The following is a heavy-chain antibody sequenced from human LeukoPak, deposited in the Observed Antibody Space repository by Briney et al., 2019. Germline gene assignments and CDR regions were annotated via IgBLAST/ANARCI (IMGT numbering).Heavy chain of an antibody. J-gene: IGHJ3*02. Sequence: GGTLRLSCAASGFTFSNYGMSWVRQAPGKGLEWVSAISGSGGTTYYADFVKGRFTISRDSSKNTLSLQTNSLRAEDTAVYYCAKVGPNYYYDSSGFYLLGAFDIWGQGTMVTVSS. CDR1: GFTFSNYG. CDR2: ISGSGGTT. V-gene: IGHV3-23*01. D-gene: IGHD3-22*01. CDR3: AKVGPNYYYDSSGFYLLGAFDI.